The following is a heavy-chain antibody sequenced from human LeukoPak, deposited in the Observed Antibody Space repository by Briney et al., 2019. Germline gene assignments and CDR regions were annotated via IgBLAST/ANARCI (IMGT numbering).Heavy chain of an antibody. V-gene: IGHV4-39*07. Sequence: PSETLSLTCTVSGGSISSSSYYWGWIRQPPGKGLEWIGEINHSGSTNYNPSLKSRVTISVDTSKNQFSLKLSSVTAADTAVYYCARAGYWGQGTLVTVSS. D-gene: IGHD6-13*01. CDR1: GGSISSSSYY. CDR2: INHSGST. CDR3: ARAGY. J-gene: IGHJ4*02.